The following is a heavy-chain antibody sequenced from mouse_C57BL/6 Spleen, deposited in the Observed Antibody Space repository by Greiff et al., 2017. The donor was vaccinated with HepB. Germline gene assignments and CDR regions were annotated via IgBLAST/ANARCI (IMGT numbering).Heavy chain of an antibody. Sequence: VQLQQSGPELVKPGASVKMSCKASGYTFTDYNMHWVKQSHGKSLEWIGYINPNNGGTSYNQKFKGKATLTVNKSSSTAYMELRSLTSEDSAVYYCARGLTTVVATDWYFDVWGTGPTVTVSS. CDR3: ARGLTTVVATDWYFDV. CDR1: GYTFTDYN. V-gene: IGHV1-22*01. J-gene: IGHJ1*03. CDR2: INPNNGGT. D-gene: IGHD1-1*01.